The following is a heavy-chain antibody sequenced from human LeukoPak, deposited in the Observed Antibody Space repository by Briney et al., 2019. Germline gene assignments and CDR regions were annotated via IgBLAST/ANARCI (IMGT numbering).Heavy chain of an antibody. Sequence: PSETLSLTCAVYGGSFGGYYWSWIRQPPGKGLEWIGEINHSGSTNYNPSLKSRVTISVDTSKNQFSLKLSSVTAADTAVYYCARGYCSSTSCYDFDYWGQGTLVTVSS. J-gene: IGHJ4*02. D-gene: IGHD2-2*01. V-gene: IGHV4-34*01. CDR2: INHSGST. CDR1: GGSFGGYY. CDR3: ARGYCSSTSCYDFDY.